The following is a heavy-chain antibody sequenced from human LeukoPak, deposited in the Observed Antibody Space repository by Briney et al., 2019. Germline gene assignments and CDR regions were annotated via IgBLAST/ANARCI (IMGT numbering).Heavy chain of an antibody. CDR2: INPNSGGT. Sequence: ASVKVSCKASGYTFTGYYMHWVRQAPGQGLEWMGWINPNSGGTNYAQKFQGRVTMTRDTSISTAYMELSRLKSDDTAVYYCARDITYCGGDCYSYWGQGTLVTVSS. CDR1: GYTFTGYY. D-gene: IGHD2-21*02. V-gene: IGHV1-2*02. J-gene: IGHJ4*02. CDR3: ARDITYCGGDCYSY.